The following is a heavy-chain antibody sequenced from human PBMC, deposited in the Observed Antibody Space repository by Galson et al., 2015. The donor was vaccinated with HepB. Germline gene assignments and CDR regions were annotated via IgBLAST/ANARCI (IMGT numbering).Heavy chain of an antibody. CDR1: GYTFTSYG. J-gene: IGHJ4*02. D-gene: IGHD3-22*01. Sequence: SVKVSCKASGYTFTSYGISWVRQAPGQGLEWMGWISAYNGNTNYAQKLQGRVTMTTDTSTSTAYMELRSLRSDDTAVYYCARDQEITMIVVIDRSPGEYWGQGTLVTVSS. V-gene: IGHV1-18*01. CDR3: ARDQEITMIVVIDRSPGEY. CDR2: ISAYNGNT.